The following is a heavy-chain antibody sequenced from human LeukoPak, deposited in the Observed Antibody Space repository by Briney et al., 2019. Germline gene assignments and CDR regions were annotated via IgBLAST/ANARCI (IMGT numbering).Heavy chain of an antibody. V-gene: IGHV4-30-4*08. D-gene: IGHD1-1*01. J-gene: IGHJ5*02. CDR1: GGSISSGDYY. CDR2: IYYSGST. CDR3: ARDRGTGTRFDP. Sequence: SQTLSLTCTVPGGSISSGDYYWSWIRQPPGKGLEWIGYIYYSGSTYYNPSLKGRVTISVDTSKNQFSLKLSSVTAADTAVYYCARDRGTGTRFDPWGQGTLVTVSS.